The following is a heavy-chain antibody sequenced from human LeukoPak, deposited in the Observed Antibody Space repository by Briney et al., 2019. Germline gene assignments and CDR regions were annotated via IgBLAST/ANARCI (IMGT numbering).Heavy chain of an antibody. CDR2: IYHSGST. D-gene: IGHD3-10*01. J-gene: IGHJ4*02. Sequence: SETLSLTCTVSGGSISSSSYYWGWICQPPGKGLEWIGYIYHSGSTYYNPSLKSRVTISVDRSKNQFSLKLSSVTAADTAVYYCARDEGSGSYIPFFWGQGTLVTVSS. CDR3: ARDEGSGSYIPFF. V-gene: IGHV4-39*07. CDR1: GGSISSSSYY.